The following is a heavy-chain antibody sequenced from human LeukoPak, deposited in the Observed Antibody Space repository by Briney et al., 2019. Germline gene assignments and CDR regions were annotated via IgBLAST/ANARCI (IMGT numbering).Heavy chain of an antibody. Sequence: SGGSLRLSCAASGFSFSTYGMSWVRQAPGKGLEWVSAISSSSGSIYYVDSVKGRFTISRDNSKNTLYLQMNSLRAEDTAVYYCAKDTRRDKSGYYYEVFHYWGQGTPVTVSS. CDR2: ISSSSGSI. D-gene: IGHD3-3*01. CDR1: GFSFSTYG. V-gene: IGHV3-23*01. CDR3: AKDTRRDKSGYYYEVFHY. J-gene: IGHJ4*02.